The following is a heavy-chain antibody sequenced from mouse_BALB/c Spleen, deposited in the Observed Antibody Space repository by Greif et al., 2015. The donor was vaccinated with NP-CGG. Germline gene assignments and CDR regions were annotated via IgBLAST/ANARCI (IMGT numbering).Heavy chain of an antibody. V-gene: IGHV1S81*02. J-gene: IGHJ4*01. D-gene: IGHD2-2*01. Sequence: QVQLKESGAGLVKPGASVKLSCKASGYTFTSYWMHWVEQRPGQGLEWIGEINPSNGRTNYNERFKSKATLTVDKSSSTAYMQLSSLTSEDSAVYYCARSKGYDGNYYAMDYWGQGTSVTVSS. CDR2: INPSNGRT. CDR3: ARSKGYDGNYYAMDY. CDR1: GYTFTSYW.